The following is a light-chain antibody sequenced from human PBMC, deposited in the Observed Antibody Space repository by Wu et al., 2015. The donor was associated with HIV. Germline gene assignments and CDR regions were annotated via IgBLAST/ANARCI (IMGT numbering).Light chain of an antibody. Sequence: DIQMTQSPSSLSASVGDRVAITCRASQSINIYLNWYGRQPGKAPKLLIYAASSLQSGVPSRFSGSGSGTDFTLTISSLQPEDFGTYYCQQSYNTPPTFGQGTKVEIK. CDR3: QQSYNTPPT. CDR2: AAS. CDR1: QSINIY. J-gene: IGKJ1*01. V-gene: IGKV1-39*01.